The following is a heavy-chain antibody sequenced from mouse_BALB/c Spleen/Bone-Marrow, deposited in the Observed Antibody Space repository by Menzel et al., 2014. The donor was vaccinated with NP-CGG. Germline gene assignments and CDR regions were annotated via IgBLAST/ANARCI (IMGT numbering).Heavy chain of an antibody. CDR1: GYSFTSYW. CDR3: ARRERTGMNY. V-gene: IGHV1-61*01. J-gene: IGHJ2*01. D-gene: IGHD4-1*01. Sequence: VKLMESGAELVRPGASVKLSCKASGYSFTSYWMNWVKQRPGQGLEWIGMIHPSGSETRLNQKFKDKATLTVDKSSSTAYMQLSSPTSEDSAVYYCARRERTGMNYWGQGTTLTVSS. CDR2: IHPSGSET.